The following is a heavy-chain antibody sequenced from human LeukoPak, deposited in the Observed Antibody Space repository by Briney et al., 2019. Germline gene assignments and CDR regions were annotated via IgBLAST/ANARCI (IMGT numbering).Heavy chain of an antibody. CDR1: GYTFTSYY. CDR3: ARGVLLWFGELSEYYFDY. CDR2: INPNSGGT. J-gene: IGHJ4*02. Sequence: ASVKVSCKPSGYTFTSYYMHWVRQAPGQGLEWMGWINPNSGGTNYAQKFQGWVTMTRDTSISTAYMELSRLRSDDTAVYYCARGVLLWFGELSEYYFDYGGQGTLVTVSS. D-gene: IGHD3-10*01. V-gene: IGHV1-2*04.